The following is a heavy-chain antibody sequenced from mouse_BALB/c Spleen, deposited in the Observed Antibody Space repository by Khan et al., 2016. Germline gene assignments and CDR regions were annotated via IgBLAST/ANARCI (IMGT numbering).Heavy chain of an antibody. D-gene: IGHD1-1*01. Sequence: QVQLKQSGPGLVQPSQSLSITCTVSGFSLTSYGVHWVRQSPGQGLEWLGVIWSGGSTDYNAAFISRLIISKDNSKDQVFFKMNRCQASDTAIFYCDRHYGSSYYAMDYWGQGTSVTVSS. J-gene: IGHJ4*01. CDR1: GFSLTSYG. V-gene: IGHV2-2*02. CDR3: DRHYGSSYYAMDY. CDR2: IWSGGST.